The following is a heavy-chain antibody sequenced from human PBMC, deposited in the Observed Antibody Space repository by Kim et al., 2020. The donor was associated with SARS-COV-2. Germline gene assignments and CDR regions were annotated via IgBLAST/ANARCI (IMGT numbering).Heavy chain of an antibody. V-gene: IGHV3-53*01. CDR1: GFTVSSNY. CDR2: IYSGGST. J-gene: IGHJ3*02. D-gene: IGHD3-22*01. CDR3: ARASSGQHDAFDI. Sequence: GGSLRLSCAASGFTVSSNYMSWVRQAPGKGLEWVSVIYSGGSTYYADSVKGRFTISRDNSKNTLYLQMNSLRAEDTAVYYCARASSGQHDAFDIWGQGTMVTVSS.